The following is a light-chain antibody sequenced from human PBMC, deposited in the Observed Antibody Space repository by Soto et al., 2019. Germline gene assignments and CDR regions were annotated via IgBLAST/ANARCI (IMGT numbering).Light chain of an antibody. CDR1: QSLLYENGYAY. J-gene: IGKJ2*01. CDR2: LGS. CDR3: MQALKPPYT. Sequence: DIVMTQSPLSLPVTPGEPASISCRSSQSLLYENGYAYCDWYVQKPGQPPQLLFYLGSNRPSGVPDRFSGSVSGTDFTLKISRVETEDVGIYYCMQALKPPYTFGQGTKLEIK. V-gene: IGKV2-28*01.